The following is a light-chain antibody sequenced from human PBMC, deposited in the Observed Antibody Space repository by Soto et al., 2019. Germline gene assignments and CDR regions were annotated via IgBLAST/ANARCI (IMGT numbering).Light chain of an antibody. CDR1: QGISSY. Sequence: AIRMTQSPSSFSASTGDRVTITCRASQGISSYLAWYQQKPGKAPKLLIYAASTLQSGVPSRFSGSGSGTDFTLTISGLQSEDFATYYYQQYYSYPYNFGQGTKLEIK. CDR3: QQYYSYPYN. CDR2: AAS. V-gene: IGKV1-8*01. J-gene: IGKJ2*01.